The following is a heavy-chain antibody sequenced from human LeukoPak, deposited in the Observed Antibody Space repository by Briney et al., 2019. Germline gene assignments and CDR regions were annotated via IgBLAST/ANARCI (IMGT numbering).Heavy chain of an antibody. J-gene: IGHJ3*02. D-gene: IGHD2-2*01. CDR1: GFTFSNYA. Sequence: GGSLRLSCAASGFTFSNYAMSWVRQAPGRGLEWVSTIDGSNTNTYYADSVKGRFTISRDNSKNTLYLQMNSLRAEDTAVYYCARALVPAAMNDAFDIWGQGTMVTVSS. V-gene: IGHV3-23*01. CDR3: ARALVPAAMNDAFDI. CDR2: IDGSNTNT.